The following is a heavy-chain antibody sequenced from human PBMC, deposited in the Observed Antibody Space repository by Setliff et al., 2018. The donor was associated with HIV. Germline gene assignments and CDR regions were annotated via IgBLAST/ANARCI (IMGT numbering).Heavy chain of an antibody. CDR3: ARLPTDDFWGRQSERSYFDP. J-gene: IGHJ5*02. CDR1: GGSISSGTYH. Sequence: PSETLSLTCTVSGGSISSGTYHWGWIRQPPGKGLEWIGSIYYSGSTYYNPSLKSRATISVDTSNNQFSLSLSSVTAADTAVFYCARLPTDDFWGRQSERSYFDPWGQGTLVTVSS. CDR2: IYYSGST. D-gene: IGHD3-3*01. V-gene: IGHV4-39*01.